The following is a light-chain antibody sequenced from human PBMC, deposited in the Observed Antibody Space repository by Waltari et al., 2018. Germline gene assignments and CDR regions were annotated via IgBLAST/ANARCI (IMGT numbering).Light chain of an antibody. CDR1: QSVTRA. CDR2: GAS. Sequence: EIVLTQSPGTLSLSPGESATLSCRTSQSVTRALAWYQQKPGHAPRLLIYGASNRATGIPDRFSGVGSGTDFSLTISSLEPEDFAVYYCQHYLRLPVTFGQGTKVEVK. V-gene: IGKV3-20*01. J-gene: IGKJ1*01. CDR3: QHYLRLPVT.